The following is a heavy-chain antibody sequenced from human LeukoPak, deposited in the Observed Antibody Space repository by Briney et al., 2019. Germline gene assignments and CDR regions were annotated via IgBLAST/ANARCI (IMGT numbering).Heavy chain of an antibody. CDR3: ARGGKATVVTM. J-gene: IGHJ4*02. D-gene: IGHD4-23*01. CDR2: IYSSGST. V-gene: IGHV4-4*07. CDR1: GGSINSYY. Sequence: PSETLSLTCAVSGGSINSYYWSWIRQPAGKGLAWIWRIYSSGSTNYNPSLKSRVSMSVDTSKNQFSLKLTSVTATDTAVYYCARGGKATVVTMWGQGILVTVSS.